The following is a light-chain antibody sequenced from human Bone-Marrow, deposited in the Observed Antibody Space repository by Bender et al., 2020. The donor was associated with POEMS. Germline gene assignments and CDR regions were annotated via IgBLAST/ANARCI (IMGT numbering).Light chain of an antibody. CDR3: CSYAGSISWV. CDR1: SSDVGGYNY. Sequence: QSALTQPPSASGSPGQSVTISCTGSSSDVGGYNYVSWYQQHPGKAPKLMIYEVSKRPSGVPDRFSGSKSGNTASLTISGLQAEDEADYYCCSYAGSISWVFGGGTKLTVL. J-gene: IGLJ3*02. CDR2: EVS. V-gene: IGLV2-8*01.